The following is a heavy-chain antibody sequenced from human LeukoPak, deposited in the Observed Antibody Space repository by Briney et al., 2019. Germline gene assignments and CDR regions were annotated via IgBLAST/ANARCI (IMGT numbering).Heavy chain of an antibody. J-gene: IGHJ5*02. CDR2: INPNSGGT. CDR3: ARGQRKKGYCSSTSCYYWFDP. V-gene: IGHV1-2*02. CDR1: GYTFTGYY. D-gene: IGHD2-2*01. Sequence: ASVKVSCKASGYTFTGYYMHWVRQAPGQGLEWMGWINPNSGGTNYAQKFQGRVTMTRDTSISTAYMELSSLRSEDTAVYYCARGQRKKGYCSSTSCYYWFDPWGQGTLVTVSS.